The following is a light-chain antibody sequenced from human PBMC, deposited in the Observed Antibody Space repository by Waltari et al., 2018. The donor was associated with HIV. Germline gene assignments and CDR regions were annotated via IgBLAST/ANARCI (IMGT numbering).Light chain of an antibody. CDR1: QSIGPY. V-gene: IGKV1-39*01. J-gene: IGKJ3*01. CDR3: QQTSTTIFT. Sequence: DIQMTQSPSSLSASVGDRVPLTCRASQSIGPYLNWYQQKPGKAPRLLLYSTSTLQVGVPSRFSGSGSGTDFTLTISSLQPEDFATYYCQQTSTTIFTFGPGTKVDVK. CDR2: STS.